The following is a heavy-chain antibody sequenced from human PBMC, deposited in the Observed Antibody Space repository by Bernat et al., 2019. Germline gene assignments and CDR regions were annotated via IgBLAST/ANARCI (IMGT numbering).Heavy chain of an antibody. V-gene: IGHV3-53*02. CDR2: IYSGGST. Sequence: EVQLVETGGGLIQPGGSLRLSCAASGFTVSSNYMSWVREAPGKGLGWASVIYSGGSTYYADSVKDRFTISRYNYKNPLYLQMNSLSAEDTDVYYCARESSLEWFFYLDYWGQGTLVTVSS. J-gene: IGHJ4*02. CDR1: GFTVSSNY. CDR3: ARESSLEWFFYLDY. D-gene: IGHD3-3*01.